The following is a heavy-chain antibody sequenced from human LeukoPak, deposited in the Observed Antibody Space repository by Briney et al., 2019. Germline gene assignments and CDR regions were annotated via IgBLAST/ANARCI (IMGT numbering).Heavy chain of an antibody. CDR2: INPNSGGT. D-gene: IGHD3-10*01. Sequence: GASLKISCKGSGSSFTSYWIGGVRQAPGQGLECMGWINPNSGGTNYAQKFQGRVTMTRDTSISTAYMELSRLRSDDTAVYYCARGGSGSYFSWLDPWGQGTLVTVSS. V-gene: IGHV1-2*02. CDR1: GSSFTSYW. J-gene: IGHJ5*02. CDR3: ARGGSGSYFSWLDP.